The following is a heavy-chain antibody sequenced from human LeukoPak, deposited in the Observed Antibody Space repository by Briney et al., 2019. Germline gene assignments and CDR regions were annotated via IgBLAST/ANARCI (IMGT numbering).Heavy chain of an antibody. J-gene: IGHJ4*02. CDR3: ARAGRLQYGDYVAFDY. D-gene: IGHD4-17*01. CDR1: GFTFSSYA. Sequence: GRSLRLSCAASGFTFSSYAMHWVRQAPGKGLEWVAVMPYDGNHKDYADPVKGRFTISRDNSKNTLYLQMNSLRAEDTAVYYCARAGRLQYGDYVAFDYWGQGTLVTVSS. CDR2: MPYDGNHK. V-gene: IGHV3-30-3*01.